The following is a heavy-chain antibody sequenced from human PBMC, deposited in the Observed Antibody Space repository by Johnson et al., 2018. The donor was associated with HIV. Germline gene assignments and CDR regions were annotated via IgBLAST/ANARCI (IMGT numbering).Heavy chain of an antibody. Sequence: VQLVESGGGLIQPGGSLRLSCAASGFTVSSNYMSWVRQAPGKGLEWVSVIYSGGSTYYADSVRGRFTISRDNSKNTLYLQMNSLRAEDTAVYYCARDSTPWGGDYVGYGFDIWGQGTMVTVSS. CDR3: ARDSTPWGGDYVGYGFDI. CDR2: IYSGGST. V-gene: IGHV3-53*01. CDR1: GFTVSSNY. D-gene: IGHD4-17*01. J-gene: IGHJ3*02.